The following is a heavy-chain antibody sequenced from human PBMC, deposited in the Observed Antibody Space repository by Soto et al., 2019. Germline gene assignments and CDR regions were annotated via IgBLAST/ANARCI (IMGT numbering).Heavy chain of an antibody. V-gene: IGHV4-30-4*01. CDR1: GGSISSGDYY. CDR2: IYYSGST. J-gene: IGHJ4*02. CDR3: ARVGGFGATTIDY. Sequence: QVQLQESGPGLVKPSQTLSLTCTVSGGSISSGDYYWSWIRQPPGKGLEWIGYIYYSGSTYSNPSHRSRVTISVDTSKNQFSLKLSSVTAADTAVYYCARVGGFGATTIDYWGQGTLVTVSS. D-gene: IGHD3-10*01.